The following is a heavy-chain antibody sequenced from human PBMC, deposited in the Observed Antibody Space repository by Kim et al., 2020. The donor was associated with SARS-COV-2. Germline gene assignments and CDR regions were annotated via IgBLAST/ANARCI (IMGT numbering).Heavy chain of an antibody. J-gene: IGHJ3*02. CDR3: AREFEVSVYDPEPTGAFDI. CDR2: IYTSGST. CDR1: GGSISSYY. Sequence: SETLSLTCTVSGGSISSYYWSWIRQPAGKGLEWIGRIYTSGSTNYNPSLKSRVTMSVDTSKNQFSLKLSSVTAADTAVYYCAREFEVSVYDPEPTGAFDIWGQGTMVTVSS. D-gene: IGHD3-16*01. V-gene: IGHV4-4*07.